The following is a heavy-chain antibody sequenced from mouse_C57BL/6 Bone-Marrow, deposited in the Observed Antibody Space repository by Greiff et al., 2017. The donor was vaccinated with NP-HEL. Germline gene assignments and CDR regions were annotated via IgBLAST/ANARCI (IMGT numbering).Heavy chain of an antibody. CDR1: GYTFTSYW. CDR3: ARWKRWYFDF. J-gene: IGHJ1*03. V-gene: IGHV1-61*01. CDR2: IYPSDSET. Sequence: QVQLQQPGAELVRPGSSVKLSCKASGYTFTSYWMDWVKQRPGQGLEWIGNIYPSDSETHYNQKFKDKATLTVDKSSSTAYMQLSSLTSEDSAVYYCARWKRWYFDFWGTGTTVTVSS.